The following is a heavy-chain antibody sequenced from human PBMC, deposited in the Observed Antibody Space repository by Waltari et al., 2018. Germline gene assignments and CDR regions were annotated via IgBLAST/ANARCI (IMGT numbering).Heavy chain of an antibody. J-gene: IGHJ3*02. D-gene: IGHD2-15*01. CDR2: IYYSGST. CDR1: GGSISSSSSS. V-gene: IGHV4-39*01. CDR3: ARRVVVVVAATFDAFDI. Sequence: QLQLQESGPGLVKPSATLSLTCTVSGGSISSSSSSWGWLRQPPGKGLEWIGSIYYSGSTYYNPSLKSRVTISVDTSKNQFSLKLSSVTAADTAVYYCARRVVVVVAATFDAFDIWGQGTMVTVSS.